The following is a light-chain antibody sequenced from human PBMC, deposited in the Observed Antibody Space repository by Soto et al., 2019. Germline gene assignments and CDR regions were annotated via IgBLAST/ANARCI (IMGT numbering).Light chain of an antibody. V-gene: IGKV1-13*02. CDR1: QGIRSA. J-gene: IGKJ5*01. CDR2: DAS. Sequence: AIQLTQSPASLSASVGDRVTITCRASQGIRSALAWYQQKPGKAPKLLIYDASSLESGVPSRFSGSGSGTEFTLTISSLQPDDFATYYCQQYNSYLITFGQGTRLEF. CDR3: QQYNSYLIT.